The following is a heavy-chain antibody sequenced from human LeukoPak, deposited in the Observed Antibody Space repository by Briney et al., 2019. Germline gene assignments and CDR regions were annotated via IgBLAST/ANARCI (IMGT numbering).Heavy chain of an antibody. J-gene: IGHJ4*02. D-gene: IGHD2-2*01. Sequence: PGGPLRLSCAGSGFTFSNAWMSWLRQAPGKGLEWVARLKSIYVGAARDCAAAVKGRFTFSRDDSKNRLYLQMNSLKTEDTAVYYCTTLDCSTSAGNLNYWGQGTLVTVSS. CDR3: TTLDCSTSAGNLNY. CDR1: GFTFSNAW. CDR2: LKSIYVGAAR. V-gene: IGHV3-15*01.